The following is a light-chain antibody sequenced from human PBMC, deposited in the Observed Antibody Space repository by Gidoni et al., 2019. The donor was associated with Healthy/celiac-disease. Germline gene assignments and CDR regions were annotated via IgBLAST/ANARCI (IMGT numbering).Light chain of an antibody. CDR2: LGS. CDR1: QSLLHSNGYNY. CDR3: MQALQTPRT. V-gene: IGKV2-28*01. J-gene: IGKJ1*01. Sequence: DIAMSQSPLSLLVPPGGPASISCRSSQSLLHSNGYNYLDWYLQKPGQSPQLLIYLGSNRASGVPDRFSGSGSGTDFTLKISRVEAEDVGVYYCMQALQTPRTFGQGTKVEIK.